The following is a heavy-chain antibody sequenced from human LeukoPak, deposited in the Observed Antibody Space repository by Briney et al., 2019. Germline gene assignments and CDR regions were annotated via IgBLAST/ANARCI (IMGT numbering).Heavy chain of an antibody. CDR2: IYHSGST. CDR3: ARIYSSSWFLNWFDP. CDR1: GYSISSGYF. Sequence: PSETLSLTCTVCGYSISSGYFWGWIRQPPGKGLECIGTIYHSGSTYYNPSLKSRVTISVDTSKNQFSLKLNSVTAADTAVYYCARIYSSSWFLNWFDPWGQGTLVTVSS. D-gene: IGHD6-13*01. V-gene: IGHV4-38-2*02. J-gene: IGHJ5*02.